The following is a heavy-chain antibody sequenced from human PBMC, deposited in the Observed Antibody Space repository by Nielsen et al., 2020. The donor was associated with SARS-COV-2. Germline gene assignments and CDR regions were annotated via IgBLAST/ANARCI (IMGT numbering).Heavy chain of an antibody. CDR3: ASSSGYDPFDY. Sequence: ASVKVSCKASGYSFTTYAIHWVRQAPGQGLEWMGWINTNTGNPTYAQGFTGRFVFSLDTSVSTAYLQISSLKAEDTAVYYCASSSGYDPFDYWGQGTLVTVSS. J-gene: IGHJ4*02. D-gene: IGHD5-12*01. V-gene: IGHV7-4-1*02. CDR1: GYSFTTYA. CDR2: INTNTGNP.